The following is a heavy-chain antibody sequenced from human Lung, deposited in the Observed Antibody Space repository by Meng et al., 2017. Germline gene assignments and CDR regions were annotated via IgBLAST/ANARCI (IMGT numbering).Heavy chain of an antibody. CDR3: ARRVHDGRHYHYFDY. V-gene: IGHV4-39*01. J-gene: IGHJ4*02. CDR1: GGSISISSNY. D-gene: IGHD3-16*01. CDR2: IYYSGAT. Sequence: QLQLQESGPGLVKPSETLSLTCTVPGGSISISSNYWDWIRQPPGKRLEWIGSIYYSGATYYNPSLKSRVTMSVETSKNQFSLRLSSVTAADTAVFYCARRVHDGRHYHYFDYWGQGALVTVSS.